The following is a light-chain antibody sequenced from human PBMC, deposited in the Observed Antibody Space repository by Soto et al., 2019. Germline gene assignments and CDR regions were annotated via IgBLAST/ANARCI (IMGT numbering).Light chain of an antibody. V-gene: IGKV3-15*01. J-gene: IGKJ1*01. Sequence: EIVMTQSPATLSVSPGETATLSCRASQGVSTNLAWYQHKPVQAPRLLIHDASTRATGLPARFSGSGSGTEFTLTISSLQSDDFAFYHCQQYNKWPQTFGQGTKVEIK. CDR2: DAS. CDR1: QGVSTN. CDR3: QQYNKWPQT.